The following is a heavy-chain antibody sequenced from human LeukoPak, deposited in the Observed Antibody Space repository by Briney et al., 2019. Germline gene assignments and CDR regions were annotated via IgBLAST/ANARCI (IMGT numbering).Heavy chain of an antibody. V-gene: IGHV4-4*07. CDR2: IYTSGST. J-gene: IGHJ4*02. Sequence: SETLSLTCTVSGGSISSYYWSWIRQPAGKGLEWIGRIYTSGSTNYNPSLKSRVTMSVDTSKNQFSLKLSSVTAADTAVYYCARLAVAGQLRGPAFDYWGQGTLVTVSS. CDR1: GGSISSYY. CDR3: ARLAVAGQLRGPAFDY. D-gene: IGHD6-19*01.